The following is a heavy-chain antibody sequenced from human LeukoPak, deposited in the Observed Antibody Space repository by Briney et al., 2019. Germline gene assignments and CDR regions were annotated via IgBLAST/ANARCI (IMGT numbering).Heavy chain of an antibody. CDR2: IYYSGST. Sequence: SDTLSLTCTVSGGSISSYYWSWVRQPPGKGLEWIGYIYYSGSTNYNPSLKSRVTISVDTSKNQFSLKLSSVTAADTAVYYCARHEGSLDAFDIWGQGTMVTVSS. D-gene: IGHD1-26*01. CDR3: ARHEGSLDAFDI. J-gene: IGHJ3*02. CDR1: GGSISSYY. V-gene: IGHV4-59*08.